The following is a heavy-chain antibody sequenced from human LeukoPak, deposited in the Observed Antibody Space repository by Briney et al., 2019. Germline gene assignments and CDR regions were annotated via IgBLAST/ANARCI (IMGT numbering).Heavy chain of an antibody. J-gene: IGHJ4*02. CDR2: IYYSGST. V-gene: IGHV4-59*12. CDR3: ARDGSGSSTFDY. D-gene: IGHD3-10*01. CDR1: GDSISSYY. Sequence: SETLSLTCTVSGDSISSYYWSWIRQPPGKGLEWIGYIYYSGSTNYNPSLKSRVTISVDTSKNQFSLKLSSVTAADTAVYYCARDGSGSSTFDYWGQGTLVTVSS.